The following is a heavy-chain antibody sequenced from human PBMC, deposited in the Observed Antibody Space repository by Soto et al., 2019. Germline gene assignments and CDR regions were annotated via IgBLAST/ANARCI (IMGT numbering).Heavy chain of an antibody. V-gene: IGHV3-23*01. CDR2: ISGSGGST. CDR3: AKTVTPDYYYCYGMDV. Sequence: EVQLLESGGGLVQPGGSLRLSCAASGFTFSSYAMSWVRQAPGKGLEWVSAISGSGGSTYYADSVKGRFTISRDNSKNTLYLQMNSLRAEDTAVYYCAKTVTPDYYYCYGMDVWGQGTTVTVSS. J-gene: IGHJ6*02. CDR1: GFTFSSYA.